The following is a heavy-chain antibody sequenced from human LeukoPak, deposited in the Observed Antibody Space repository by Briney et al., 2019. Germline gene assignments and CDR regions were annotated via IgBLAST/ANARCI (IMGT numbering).Heavy chain of an antibody. V-gene: IGHV1-46*01. D-gene: IGHD3-22*01. Sequence: ASVKVSCKASGYTFTNYYIHWVRQAPGQGLECMGIINPSGGSTSYAQKFQGRVTMTRDMSTSTVYMELSSLRSEDTAVYYCASGDYYDSSGCYCGVWGQGTLVTVSS. CDR3: ASGDYYDSSGCYCGV. CDR1: GYTFTNYY. J-gene: IGHJ4*02. CDR2: INPSGGST.